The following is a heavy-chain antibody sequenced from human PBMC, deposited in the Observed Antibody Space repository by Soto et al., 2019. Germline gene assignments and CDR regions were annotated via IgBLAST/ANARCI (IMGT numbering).Heavy chain of an antibody. CDR1: GFTFSSHA. D-gene: IGHD6-19*01. CDR2: IWFDGSNK. Sequence: GGSLRLSCASTGFTFSSHARHWVRQAPGKGLEWVEHIWFDGSNKNYADSVKGRFTISRGNSKNTLFLQVNSLRTEDTAIYYCAKAAYTSGYYYFGHGGQGTPVTVSS. J-gene: IGHJ4*02. CDR3: AKAAYTSGYYYFGH. V-gene: IGHV3-33*06.